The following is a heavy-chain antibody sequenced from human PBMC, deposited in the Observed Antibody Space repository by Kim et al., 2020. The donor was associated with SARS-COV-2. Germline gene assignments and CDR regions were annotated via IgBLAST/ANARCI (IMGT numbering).Heavy chain of an antibody. CDR3: TRGGADGGYSTWGY. V-gene: IGHV3-74*01. CDR1: GFTFSGYW. CDR2: ISPDGTST. J-gene: IGHJ4*02. D-gene: IGHD2-21*02. Sequence: GGSLRLSCAASGFTFSGYWMHWVRQAPGKGPVWVSRISPDGTSTTYADSVQGRFTISRDNAKNTLYLQMHSLTADDTAIYYCTRGGADGGYSTWGYWGQGTLVTVSS.